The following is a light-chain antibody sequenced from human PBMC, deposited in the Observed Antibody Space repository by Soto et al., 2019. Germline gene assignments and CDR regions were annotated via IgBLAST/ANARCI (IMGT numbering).Light chain of an antibody. J-gene: IGKJ1*01. CDR2: KAS. Sequence: DIQMTQSPSTLSGSVGDRFTMTCRASQTISSWLAWYQQKPGKAPKLLIYKASTLKSGVPSRFSGSGSGTEFTLTINSLQPDDFATYYCQQYHIYSGTFGQGTKVDIK. V-gene: IGKV1-5*03. CDR3: QQYHIYSGT. CDR1: QTISSW.